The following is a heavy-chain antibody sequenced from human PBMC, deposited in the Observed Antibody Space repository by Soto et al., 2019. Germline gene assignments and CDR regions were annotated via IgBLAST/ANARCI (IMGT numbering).Heavy chain of an antibody. CDR1: GYTFTSYD. D-gene: IGHD2-8*01. V-gene: IGHV1-8*01. J-gene: IGHJ4*02. CDR3: ARTIYCTNGVCEDY. CDR2: MNPNSGNK. Sequence: QVQLVQSGAEVKKPGASVKVSCKASGYTFTSYDINWVRQATGQGLEWMGGMNPNSGNKGYAQKFQDRVTMTRNTSISTADIELSSLRAEDTAVYYCARTIYCTNGVCEDYWGQGTLVTVSS.